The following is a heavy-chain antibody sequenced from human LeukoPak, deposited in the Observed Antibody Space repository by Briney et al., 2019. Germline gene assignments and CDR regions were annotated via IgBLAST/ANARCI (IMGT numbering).Heavy chain of an antibody. CDR1: GYPFSNYW. CDR3: SRDIGEAFDI. V-gene: IGHV3-74*01. D-gene: IGHD2-15*01. Sequence: GGSLKLSCTASGYPFSNYWMHWVRQAPGKGLVWVSRINRNGSSTSYADSVKGRFTISRDNAKNTLHMQMNRLRAEDTANYYCSRDIGEAFDIWGPGTMVTVSS. J-gene: IGHJ3*02. CDR2: INRNGSST.